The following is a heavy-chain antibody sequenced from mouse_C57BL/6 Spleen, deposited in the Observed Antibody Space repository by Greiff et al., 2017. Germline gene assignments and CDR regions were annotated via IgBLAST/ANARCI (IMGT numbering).Heavy chain of an antibody. J-gene: IGHJ2*01. Sequence: EVNLVESGGGLVKPGGSLKLSCAASGFTFSDYGMHWVRQAPEKGLEWVAYISSGSSTIYYADTVKGRFTISRDNAKNTLFLQMTSLRSEDTAMYYCARPRGYGSSFFDYWGQGTTLTVSS. CDR2: ISSGSSTI. CDR1: GFTFSDYG. CDR3: ARPRGYGSSFFDY. D-gene: IGHD1-1*01. V-gene: IGHV5-17*01.